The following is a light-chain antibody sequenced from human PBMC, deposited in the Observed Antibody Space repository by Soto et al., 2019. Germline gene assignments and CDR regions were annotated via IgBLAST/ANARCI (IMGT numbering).Light chain of an antibody. CDR1: SSDVGTYNY. CDR3: SSYTISSTYV. Sequence: HSVLTQPASVSGSPGQSITLSCTGTSSDVGTYNYVSWYQQHPGKAPKLMISQVSNRPSGVSNRFSGSKSGNTASLTISGLQAEDEADYYCSSYTISSTYVFGTGSKV. J-gene: IGLJ1*01. V-gene: IGLV2-14*01. CDR2: QVS.